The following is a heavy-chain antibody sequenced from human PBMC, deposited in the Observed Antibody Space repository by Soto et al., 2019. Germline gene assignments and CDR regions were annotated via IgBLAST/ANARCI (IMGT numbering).Heavy chain of an antibody. V-gene: IGHV1-69*06. J-gene: IGHJ4*02. D-gene: IGHD6-13*01. CDR2: IIPVFGTP. Sequence: RASVKVSCKASGYSFSSHAITWVRQAPGQGLEWMGGIIPVFGTPSYAQKFQGRVTISADKSTNTSYLELRSLRSEDTAVYYCARGGALSTSWYWGDGLDSWGQGTQVIV. CDR3: ARGGALSTSWYWGDGLDS. CDR1: GYSFSSHA.